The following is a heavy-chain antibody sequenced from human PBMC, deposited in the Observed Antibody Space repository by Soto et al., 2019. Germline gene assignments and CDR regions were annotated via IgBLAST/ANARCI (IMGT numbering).Heavy chain of an antibody. D-gene: IGHD2-21*02. CDR3: ARGGHIAVVTDSFDS. V-gene: IGHV1-46*02. J-gene: IGHJ4*02. CDR1: GYPLNTYY. CDR2: IRPSGGGS. Sequence: QVQLVQSGAEVKKPGASVKVSCKPSGYPLNTYYRHWVRQAPGQGLEWMGMIRPSGGGSTYAQKFLGRVTMTMDTSTSIVLMELSSLRSADTAVYYCARGGHIAVVTDSFDSWGQGTLVTVSS.